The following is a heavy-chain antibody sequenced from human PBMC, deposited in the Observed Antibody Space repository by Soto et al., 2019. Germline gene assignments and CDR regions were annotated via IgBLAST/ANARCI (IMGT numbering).Heavy chain of an antibody. Sequence: GGSLRLSCAASGFTFSDYYMSWIRQAPGKGLEWVSYISSSSSYTNYADSVKGRFTISRDKAKNSLYLQMNSLRAEDTDVYYCARGRDSIAAAGYWGQGTLVTVSS. CDR2: ISSSSSYT. V-gene: IGHV3-11*06. CDR3: ARGRDSIAAAGY. CDR1: GFTFSDYY. D-gene: IGHD6-13*01. J-gene: IGHJ4*02.